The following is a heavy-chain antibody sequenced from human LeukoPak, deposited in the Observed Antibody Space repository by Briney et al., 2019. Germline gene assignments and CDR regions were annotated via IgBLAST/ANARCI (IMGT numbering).Heavy chain of an antibody. J-gene: IGHJ4*02. CDR1: GFTFSSYA. CDR2: ISGSSGRT. D-gene: IGHD2-2*01. Sequence: GGSLRLSCAASGFTFSSYAMSWVRQAPGKGLEWVSAISGSSGRTYYADSVKGRFTISRDNSKNTLYLQMNSLRAEDTAVYYCAKDGSLVVVPAARGYFDYWGQGTLVTVSS. V-gene: IGHV3-23*01. CDR3: AKDGSLVVVPAARGYFDY.